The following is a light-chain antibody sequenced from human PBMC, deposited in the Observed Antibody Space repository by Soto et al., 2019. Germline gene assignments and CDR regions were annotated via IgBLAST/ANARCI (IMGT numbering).Light chain of an antibody. J-gene: IGKJ4*01. CDR2: DAS. V-gene: IGKV3-11*01. CDR3: QQRRNWLT. CDR1: QSVSSY. Sequence: EIVLTQSPATLSLSPEERATLSCRASQSVSSYLAWYQQKPGQAPRLLIYDASNRATGIPARFSGSGSGTDFTLTISSREAEDFAVYYWQQRRNWLTFGGGTKVELQ.